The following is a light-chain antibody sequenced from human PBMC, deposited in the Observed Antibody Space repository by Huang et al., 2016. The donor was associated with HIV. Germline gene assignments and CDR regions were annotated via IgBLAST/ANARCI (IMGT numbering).Light chain of an antibody. CDR2: SAS. J-gene: IGKJ5*01. CDR3: QQGYSALIT. Sequence: DILLTQSPSSLSASVGDRVTITCRASQNINTYLNWYQQKPGKAPNLLIPSASTLQTGGPSRFSGSGSGTDFTLTVNSLQPEDSATYYCQQGYSALITFGQGTRL. V-gene: IGKV1-39*01. CDR1: QNINTY.